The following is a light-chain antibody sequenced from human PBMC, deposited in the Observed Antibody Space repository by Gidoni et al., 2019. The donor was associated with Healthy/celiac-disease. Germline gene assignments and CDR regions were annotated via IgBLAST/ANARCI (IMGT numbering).Light chain of an antibody. CDR1: QSISSY. V-gene: IGKV1-39*01. CDR2: AAS. CDR3: QQSYSTPRT. Sequence: DIQMTQSPSSLSASVGDRVPITCRASQSISSYLNWYQQKPGKAPKLLIYAASSLQSGVPSRFSGSGSGTDFTLTISSLQPEDFATYYCQQSYSTPRTLGQGTKLEIK. J-gene: IGKJ2*01.